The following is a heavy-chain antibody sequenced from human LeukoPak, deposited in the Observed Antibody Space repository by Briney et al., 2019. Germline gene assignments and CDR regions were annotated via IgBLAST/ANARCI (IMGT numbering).Heavy chain of an antibody. V-gene: IGHV4-59*08. Sequence: SETLSLTCTVSGGSISSYYWSWIRQPPGKGLEWIGYIYYSGSTNYNPSLKSRVTISVDTSKNQFSLKLSSVTAADTAVYYCARHHHRGRGCFDPWGQGTLVTVSS. CDR1: GGSISSYY. CDR3: ARHHHRGRGCFDP. J-gene: IGHJ5*02. CDR2: IYYSGST. D-gene: IGHD1-14*01.